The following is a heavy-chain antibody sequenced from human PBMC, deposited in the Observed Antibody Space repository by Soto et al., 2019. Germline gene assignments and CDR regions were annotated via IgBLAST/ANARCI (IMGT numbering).Heavy chain of an antibody. D-gene: IGHD3-3*01. V-gene: IGHV1-24*01. CDR1: GHTLTEIS. Sequence: ASVAVSCKISGHTLTEISIHWVRQDPKKGLEWMGGFDPEGGEAIYAQKWCGRVTVTEDTVTDTVYMELSGLKSDDSAVYFCARAPVGLDTISYFDYWGQGKLVTVSS. CDR2: FDPEGGEA. CDR3: ARAPVGLDTISYFDY. J-gene: IGHJ4*02.